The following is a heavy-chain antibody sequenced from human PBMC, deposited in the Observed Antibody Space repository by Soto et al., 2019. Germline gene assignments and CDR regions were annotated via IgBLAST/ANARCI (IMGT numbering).Heavy chain of an antibody. CDR2: IYYSGST. CDR1: GGSISSYY. V-gene: IGHV4-59*01. CDR3: AREGGYSYGYVRYFDY. D-gene: IGHD5-18*01. J-gene: IGHJ4*02. Sequence: KASETLSLTCTVSGGSISSYYWSWIRQPPGKGLEWIGYIYYSGSTNYNPSLKSRVTISVDTSKNQFSLKLSSVTAADTAVYYCAREGGYSYGYVRYFDYWGQGTLVTVSS.